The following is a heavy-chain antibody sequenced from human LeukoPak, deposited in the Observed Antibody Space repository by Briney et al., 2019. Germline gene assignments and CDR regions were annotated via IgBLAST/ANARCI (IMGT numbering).Heavy chain of an antibody. Sequence: GGSLRLSCAASGFTFSSYWMHWVRQAPGKGLVWVSRINSDGSSTSYADSVKGRFTISRDNAKNTLYLQMNGLRAEDTAVYCCARVTGYSGSYYGYWGQGTLVTVSS. CDR2: INSDGSST. V-gene: IGHV3-74*01. D-gene: IGHD1-26*01. CDR1: GFTFSSYW. J-gene: IGHJ4*02. CDR3: ARVTGYSGSYYGY.